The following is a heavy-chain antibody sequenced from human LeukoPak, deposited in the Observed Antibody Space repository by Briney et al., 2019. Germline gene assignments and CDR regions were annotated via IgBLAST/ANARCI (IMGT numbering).Heavy chain of an antibody. D-gene: IGHD4-23*01. CDR3: ARWADYGGNSGYDY. Sequence: PGGSLRLPCTASGFSFSTYAMSWVRQAPGKGLVWVSRINSDGSSTSYADSVKGRFTISRDNAKNTLYLQMNSLRAEDTAVYYRARWADYGGNSGYDYWGQGTLVTVSS. J-gene: IGHJ4*02. V-gene: IGHV3-74*01. CDR1: GFSFSTYA. CDR2: INSDGSST.